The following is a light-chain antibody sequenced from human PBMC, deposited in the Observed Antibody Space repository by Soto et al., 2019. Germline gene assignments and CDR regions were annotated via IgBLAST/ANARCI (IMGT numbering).Light chain of an antibody. V-gene: IGKV1-39*01. CDR3: QQSYSTPVT. CDR1: QSISSY. Sequence: DLQMTQSPSSLSASVGDRVTITCRASQSISSYLNWYQQKPGKAPKLLIYAASSLQSGVPSRFSCSGSGTDFTLTISSLLPEDFATYYCQQSYSTPVTFGGGTKVEIK. J-gene: IGKJ4*01. CDR2: AAS.